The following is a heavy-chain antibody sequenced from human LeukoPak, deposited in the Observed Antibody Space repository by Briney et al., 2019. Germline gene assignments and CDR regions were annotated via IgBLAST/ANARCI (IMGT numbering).Heavy chain of an antibody. J-gene: IGHJ5*02. CDR2: IYTSGST. CDR3: ATLLAYCGGDCYSNWFDP. D-gene: IGHD2-21*02. CDR1: GGSISSYY. Sequence: SETLSLTCTVSGGSISSYYWSWIRQPAGKGLEWIGRIYTSGSTNYNPSLKSRVTMSVDTSKNQFSLKLSSVTAADTAVYYCATLLAYCGGDCYSNWFDPWGQGTLVTVSS. V-gene: IGHV4-4*07.